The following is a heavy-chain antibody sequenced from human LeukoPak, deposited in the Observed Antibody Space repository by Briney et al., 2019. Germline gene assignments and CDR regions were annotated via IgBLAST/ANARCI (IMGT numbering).Heavy chain of an antibody. CDR1: GFTFSSSW. V-gene: IGHV3-74*01. CDR3: VKVRGRARVGYFDY. Sequence: QAGASLRLSCAASGFTFSSSWIHWVRQAPGGVLVWVSSINKDGSFEDYAESVKGQFSISRDNAKNTLYLQMNSLRVEDTAIYYCVKVRGRARVGYFDYWGQGTLVTVSS. D-gene: IGHD1-26*01. J-gene: IGHJ4*02. CDR2: INKDGSFE.